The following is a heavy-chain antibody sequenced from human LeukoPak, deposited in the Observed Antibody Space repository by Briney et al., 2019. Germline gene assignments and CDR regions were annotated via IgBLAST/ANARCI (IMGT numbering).Heavy chain of an antibody. V-gene: IGHV1-3*01. CDR1: GYSFTTYA. D-gene: IGHD2-21*01. J-gene: IGHJ4*02. CDR3: ARDNRIYSPFDY. Sequence: ASVKVSCKASGYSFTTYAIHWVRQAPGQRLEWMGWVNAGNGNTKYSQKFQGRVTITRDTSATTAYMALSSLGSEDTAVYYCARDNRIYSPFDYWGQGTLVTVSS. CDR2: VNAGNGNT.